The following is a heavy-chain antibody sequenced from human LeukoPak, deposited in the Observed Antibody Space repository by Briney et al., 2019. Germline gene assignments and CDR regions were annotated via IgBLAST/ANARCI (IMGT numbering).Heavy chain of an antibody. J-gene: IGHJ4*02. V-gene: IGHV4-59*01. CDR3: ARDLYGSGSYYVD. CDR1: GGSISSYY. Sequence: SETLSLTCTVSGGSISSYYWSWIRQPPGKGLEWIGYIYYSGSTNYNPSLKSRVTISVDTSNNQFSLKLSSVTAADTAVYYCARDLYGSGSYYVDWGQGTLVTVSS. CDR2: IYYSGST. D-gene: IGHD3-10*01.